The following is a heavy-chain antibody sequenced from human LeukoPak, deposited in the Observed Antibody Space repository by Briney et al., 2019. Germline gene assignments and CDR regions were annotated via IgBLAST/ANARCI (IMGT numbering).Heavy chain of an antibody. CDR2: ISAYNGNT. Sequence: ASVKVSCKASGYTFTSYGISWVRQAPGQGLEWMGWISAYNGNTNYAQKLQGRVTMITDTSTSTAYMELRSLRSDDTAVYYCARDRPRIAVAGPMSFDYWGQGTLVTVSS. J-gene: IGHJ4*02. CDR1: GYTFTSYG. V-gene: IGHV1-18*01. D-gene: IGHD6-19*01. CDR3: ARDRPRIAVAGPMSFDY.